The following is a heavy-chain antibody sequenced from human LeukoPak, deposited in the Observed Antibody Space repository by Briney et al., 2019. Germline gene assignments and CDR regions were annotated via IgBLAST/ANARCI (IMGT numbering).Heavy chain of an antibody. CDR1: GGSISSYY. D-gene: IGHD6-6*01. CDR3: ARGPTLTIAARLSGYYYYMDV. CDR2: IYHSGGT. J-gene: IGHJ6*03. Sequence: PSETLSLTCTVSGGSISSYYWSWIRQPPGRGLEWIGYIYHSGGTSYNPSLKSRVTISVDTSKNQFSLKLSSVTAADTAVYYCARGPTLTIAARLSGYYYYMDVWGKGTTVTVSS. V-gene: IGHV4-59*08.